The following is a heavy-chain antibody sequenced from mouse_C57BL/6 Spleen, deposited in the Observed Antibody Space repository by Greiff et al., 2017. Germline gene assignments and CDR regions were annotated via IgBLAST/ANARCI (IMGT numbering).Heavy chain of an antibody. V-gene: IGHV3-6*01. CDR2: ISYDGSN. D-gene: IGHD6-1*01. CDR1: GYSITSGYY. J-gene: IGHJ4*01. Sequence: EVQVLQSGPGLVKPSQSLSLTCSVTGYSITSGYYWNWIRQFPGNKLEWMGYISYDGSNNYNPSLKNRISITRDTSKNQFFLKLNSVTTEDTATYYGARASVPLYAMDYWGQGTSVTVSS. CDR3: ARASVPLYAMDY.